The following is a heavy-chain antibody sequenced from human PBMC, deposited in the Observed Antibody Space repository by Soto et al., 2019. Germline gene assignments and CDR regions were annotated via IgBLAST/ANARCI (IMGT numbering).Heavy chain of an antibody. V-gene: IGHV3-21*01. CDR2: ISSSSSYI. CDR3: ARKPHSSSRNNWYFDL. CDR1: GFTFSSYS. D-gene: IGHD6-6*01. Sequence: EVQLVESGGGLVKPGGSLRLSCAASGFTFSSYSMNWVRQAPGKGLEWVSSISSSSSYIYYADSVKGRFTISRDNAKNSLYLQMNSLRAEDTAVYYCARKPHSSSRNNWYFDLWGRGTLVTVSS. J-gene: IGHJ2*01.